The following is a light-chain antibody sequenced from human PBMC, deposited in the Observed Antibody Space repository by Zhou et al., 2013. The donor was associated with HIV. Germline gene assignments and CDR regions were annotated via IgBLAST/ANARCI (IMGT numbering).Light chain of an antibody. J-gene: IGKJ4*01. CDR3: QHSFTTPIT. Sequence: DIQVTQSPSSLSASVGDRVTITCRASENIDHYLNWYQQKLGEAPKLLIFAASKLQSGVPSRFSGSGSGTAFSLTINSLQSEDFATYYCQHSFTTPITFGGGTRVEIK. V-gene: IGKV1-39*01. CDR2: AAS. CDR1: ENIDHY.